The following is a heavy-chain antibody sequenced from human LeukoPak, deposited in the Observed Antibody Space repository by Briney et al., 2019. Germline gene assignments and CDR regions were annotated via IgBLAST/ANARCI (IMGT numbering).Heavy chain of an antibody. D-gene: IGHD6-13*01. V-gene: IGHV3-30*02. J-gene: IGHJ4*02. CDR2: IRYDGSNK. CDR1: GVTFSNYG. CDR3: ARESKSSSWYFDY. Sequence: GGSLRLSCAASGVTFSNYGMHWVRQAPGKGLEWVAYIRYDGSNKYYADSVKGRFTISRDNSKNTLYLQMNSLRAEDTAVYYCARESKSSSWYFDYWGQGTLVTVSS.